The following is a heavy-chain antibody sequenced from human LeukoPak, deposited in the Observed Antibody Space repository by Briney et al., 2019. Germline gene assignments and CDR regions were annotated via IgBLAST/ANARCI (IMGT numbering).Heavy chain of an antibody. J-gene: IGHJ4*02. CDR1: GFIFNSHA. CDR2: IYSGGTT. Sequence: GGSLRLSCAASGFIFNSHAMNWVRQAPGKGLEWVSVIYSGGTTYYADSIKGRFTISRDNSKNTLYLQMNSLRAEDTAVYYCARGSIVGATDYWGQGTLVTVSS. D-gene: IGHD1-26*01. V-gene: IGHV3-66*01. CDR3: ARGSIVGATDY.